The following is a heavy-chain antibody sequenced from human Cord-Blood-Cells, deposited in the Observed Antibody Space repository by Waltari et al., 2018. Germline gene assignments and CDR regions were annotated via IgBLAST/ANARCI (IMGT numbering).Heavy chain of an antibody. Sequence: EVQLVESGGGLVQPGGSLRLSCAASGFTFSSYSMSWVRQAPGKGLEWVDNRKKGGSEKYYVDAVNGRFTISRDNAKNSLYLQVNSLRADDTAVYYCARDPDSSGYPYYFDYWGQGTLVTVSS. D-gene: IGHD3-22*01. CDR2: RKKGGSEK. CDR1: GFTFSSYS. V-gene: IGHV3-7*01. J-gene: IGHJ4*02. CDR3: ARDPDSSGYPYYFDY.